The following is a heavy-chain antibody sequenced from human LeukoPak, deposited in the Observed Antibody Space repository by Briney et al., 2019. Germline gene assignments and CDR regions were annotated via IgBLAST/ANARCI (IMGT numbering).Heavy chain of an antibody. V-gene: IGHV1-46*01. J-gene: IGHJ6*03. CDR3: ARSSGYYSSLFYMHV. CDR2: INPSGDPT. D-gene: IGHD3-22*01. CDR1: GYTFTSYY. Sequence: GASVNVSCKASGYTFTSYYMHWVRQAPGQGLEWVGIINPSGDPTTYAQKFQGRVTMTSDMSTSTVYMELSSLRSEDTAVYYCARSSGYYSSLFYMHVWGKGTTVTVSS.